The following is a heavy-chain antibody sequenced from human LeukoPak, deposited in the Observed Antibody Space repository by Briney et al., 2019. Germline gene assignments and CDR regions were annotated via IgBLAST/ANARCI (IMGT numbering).Heavy chain of an antibody. D-gene: IGHD1-26*01. J-gene: IGHJ4*02. Sequence: GGSLRLSCAASGFTFSNYNMHWVRQAPGKGLEWVAVIWYDGSNKYYADSVKGRFTISRDNSKNTLYLQMNSLRAEDTAVYYCARGERYPYYFDYWGQGTLVTVSS. CDR2: IWYDGSNK. V-gene: IGHV3-33*08. CDR3: ARGERYPYYFDY. CDR1: GFTFSNYN.